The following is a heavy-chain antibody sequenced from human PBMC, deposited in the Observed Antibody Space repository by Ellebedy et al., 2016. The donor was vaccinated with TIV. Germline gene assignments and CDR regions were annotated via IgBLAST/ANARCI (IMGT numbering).Heavy chain of an antibody. V-gene: IGHV1-8*02. CDR2: MNPNSGNT. CDR3: ARVGVYSSSWYEIYYMDV. CDR1: GYTFTSYG. Sequence: ASVKVSCXASGYTFTSYGISWVRQATGQGLEWMGWMNPNSGNTGYAQKFQGRVTMTRNTSISTAYMELSSLRSEDTAVYYCARVGVYSSSWYEIYYMDVWGKGTTVTVSS. D-gene: IGHD6-13*01. J-gene: IGHJ6*03.